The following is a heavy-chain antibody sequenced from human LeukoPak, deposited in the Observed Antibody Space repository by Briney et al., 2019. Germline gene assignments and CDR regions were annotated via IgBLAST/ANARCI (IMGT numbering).Heavy chain of an antibody. Sequence: PSETLSLACTVSGYSISSGYYWGWIRQAPGKGLEWIGSIYNSGSTYYNPSLKSRVTISVDMSKNQFSLKMSSVTAADTAVYYCARAYSSSWYWNWFDPWGQGTLVTVSS. D-gene: IGHD6-13*01. J-gene: IGHJ5*02. V-gene: IGHV4-38-2*02. CDR3: ARAYSSSWYWNWFDP. CDR1: GYSISSGYY. CDR2: IYNSGST.